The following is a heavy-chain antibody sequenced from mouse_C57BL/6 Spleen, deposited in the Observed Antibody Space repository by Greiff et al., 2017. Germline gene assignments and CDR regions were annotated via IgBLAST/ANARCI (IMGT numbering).Heavy chain of an antibody. CDR2: INPSSGYT. J-gene: IGHJ2*01. D-gene: IGHD2-3*01. Sequence: QVQLQQSGAELARPGASVKMSCKASGYTFTSYTLHWVKQRPGQGLEWLGYINPSSGYTKYNQKFKDKATLTADKSSSTAYMQLSSLTSEDSAVYYCARFVYDGYYYFDYWGQGTTLTVSS. CDR1: GYTFTSYT. V-gene: IGHV1-4*01. CDR3: ARFVYDGYYYFDY.